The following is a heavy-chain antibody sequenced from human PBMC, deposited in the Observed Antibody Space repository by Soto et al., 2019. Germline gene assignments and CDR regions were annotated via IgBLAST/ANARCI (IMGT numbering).Heavy chain of an antibody. CDR3: AKGVTMIVVVSIDY. Sequence: VQLLESGGGLVQPGGSLRLSCAASGFTFSSYAMSWVRQAPGKGLEWVSSIIGSGGSPYYADSVKGRFTISRDNSKNTLYLQMNSLRAEVTAVYYCAKGVTMIVVVSIDYWGQGTLVTVSS. D-gene: IGHD3-22*01. CDR1: GFTFSSYA. V-gene: IGHV3-23*01. CDR2: IIGSGGSP. J-gene: IGHJ4*02.